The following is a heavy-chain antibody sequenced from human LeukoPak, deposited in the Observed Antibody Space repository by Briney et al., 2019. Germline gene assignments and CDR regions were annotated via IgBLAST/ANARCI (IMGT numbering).Heavy chain of an antibody. J-gene: IGHJ4*02. CDR2: ISYDGSNK. V-gene: IGHV3-30*18. D-gene: IGHD3-10*01. CDR3: AKDRGGFGELLPNDY. Sequence: GGSLRLSCAASGFTFSSYGVHWVRQAPGKGLEWVAVISYDGSNKYYADSVKGRFTISRDNSKNTLYLQMNSLRAEDTAVYYCAKDRGGFGELLPNDYWGQGTLVTVSS. CDR1: GFTFSSYG.